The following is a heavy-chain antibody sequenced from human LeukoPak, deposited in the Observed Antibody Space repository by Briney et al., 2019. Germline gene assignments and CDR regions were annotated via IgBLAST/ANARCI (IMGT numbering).Heavy chain of an antibody. J-gene: IGHJ4*02. CDR3: ARVSGEEYDFWSGFPNY. CDR2: INPNSGGT. D-gene: IGHD3-3*01. V-gene: IGHV1-2*02. Sequence: GASVKVSCKASGYTFTGYYMHWVRQAPGQGLEWMGWINPNSGGTNYAQKFQGRVTMTRDTSISTAYMELSRLRPDDTAVYYCARVSGEEYDFWSGFPNYWGQGTLVTVSS. CDR1: GYTFTGYY.